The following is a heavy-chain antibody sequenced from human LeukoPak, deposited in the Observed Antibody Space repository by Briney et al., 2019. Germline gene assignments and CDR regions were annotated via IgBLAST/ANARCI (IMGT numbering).Heavy chain of an antibody. CDR3: ARLSPYYGSGSHLFDY. J-gene: IGHJ4*02. CDR2: IYHSGST. V-gene: IGHV4-38-2*01. Sequence: SETLSLXCAVSGYSISSGYYWGWIRQPPGKGLEWIGSIYHSGSTYYNPSLKSRVTISVDTSKNQFSLKLSSVTAADTAVYYCARLSPYYGSGSHLFDYWGQGTLVTVSS. D-gene: IGHD3-10*01. CDR1: GYSISSGYY.